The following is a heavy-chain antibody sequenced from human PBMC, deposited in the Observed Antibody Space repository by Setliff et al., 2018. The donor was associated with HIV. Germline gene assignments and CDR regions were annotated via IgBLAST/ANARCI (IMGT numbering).Heavy chain of an antibody. CDR1: GDSISRNYW. V-gene: IGHV4-4*02. Sequence: PSETLSLTCAVSGDSISRNYWWSWVRQPPGKGLEWIGKIYHSGSTNFNPSLRSRVTISVDKSKNQFSLHLTSVTAADTGVYYCAQESPTTGYYYYMDVWGKGTTVTVSS. CDR3: AQESPTTGYYYYMDV. J-gene: IGHJ6*03. CDR2: IYHSGST.